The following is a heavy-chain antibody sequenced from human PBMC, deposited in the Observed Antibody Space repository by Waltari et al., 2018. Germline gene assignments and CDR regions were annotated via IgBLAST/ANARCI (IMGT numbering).Heavy chain of an antibody. CDR3: VRERNWNFAFDF. CDR2: IKSDGSVT. D-gene: IGHD1-7*01. CDR1: GFTFSDHW. J-gene: IGHJ4*02. V-gene: IGHV3-74*01. Sequence: EVRLVESGGGSVQPGGSLRLSCATSGFTFSDHWMHWVRQAPGKGVVWVARIKSDGSVTDSAESVKGRFTISRDSARNTVFLQMNSLRVEDTAVYYCVRERNWNFAFDFWGQGTRVTVSS.